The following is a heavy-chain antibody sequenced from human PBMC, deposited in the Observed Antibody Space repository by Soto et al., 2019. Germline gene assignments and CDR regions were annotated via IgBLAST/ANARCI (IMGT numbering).Heavy chain of an antibody. D-gene: IGHD6-13*01. V-gene: IGHV3-66*01. J-gene: IGHJ2*01. Sequence: GGSLRLSCAASGFTVSSNYMSWFRQAPGKGLEWVSVIYSGGSTYYADSVKGRFTISRDNSKNTLYLQMNSLRAEDTAVYYCARCPVVYSSSWYDLYFALWGRGTLVIVSS. CDR1: GFTVSSNY. CDR2: IYSGGST. CDR3: ARCPVVYSSSWYDLYFAL.